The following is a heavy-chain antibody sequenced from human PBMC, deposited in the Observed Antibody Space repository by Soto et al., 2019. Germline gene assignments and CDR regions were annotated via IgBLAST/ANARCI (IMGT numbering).Heavy chain of an antibody. Sequence: GGSLRLSCAASGFTFSNYWMTWVRQAPGKGLEWVANIKEEGTEKYYVDSVKGRFTISRDDSKSIAYLQMNSLKTEDTAVYYCTRDSVGATTGYYYGMDVWGQGTTVTVSS. CDR1: GFTFSNYW. J-gene: IGHJ6*02. V-gene: IGHV3-7*03. CDR2: IKEEGTEK. CDR3: TRDSVGATTGYYYGMDV. D-gene: IGHD1-26*01.